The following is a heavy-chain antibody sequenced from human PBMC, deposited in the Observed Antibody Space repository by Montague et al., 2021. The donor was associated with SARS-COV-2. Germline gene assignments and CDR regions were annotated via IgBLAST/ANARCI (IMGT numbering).Heavy chain of an antibody. Sequence: SETLSLTCTVSGVSVTDYSWSWIRQPPGKGLEWVGDVFYNKGTNFNPSLKSRVAISVDTSKNQFSLRLTSVTAADTALYYCVRHPQYDGLNGPPDFWGQGTLVTVSS. CDR3: VRHPQYDGLNGPPDF. CDR1: GVSVTDYS. D-gene: IGHD3-9*01. V-gene: IGHV4-59*08. CDR2: VFYNKGT. J-gene: IGHJ4*02.